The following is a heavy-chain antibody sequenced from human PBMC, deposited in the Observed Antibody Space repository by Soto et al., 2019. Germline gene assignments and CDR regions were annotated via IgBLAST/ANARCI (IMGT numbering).Heavy chain of an antibody. Sequence: QITLKESGPTLVPPTQTLTLTCTFSGFSLSTSGVSVGWVRQPPGKALEWLALIYWDYATRYSPSLKSRLTTTRDTTNNVVVLTMTNRDPLGTATYYCVSRSVRYRYYCRDYWGQRTLVSVSS. CDR2: IYWDYAT. V-gene: IGHV2-5*02. J-gene: IGHJ4*02. CDR1: GFSLSTSGVS. CDR3: VSRSVRYRYYCRDY. D-gene: IGHD3-10*01.